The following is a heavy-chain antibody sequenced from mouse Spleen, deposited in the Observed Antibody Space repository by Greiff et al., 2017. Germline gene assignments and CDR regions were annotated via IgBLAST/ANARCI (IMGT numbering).Heavy chain of an antibody. J-gene: IGHJ2*01. CDR1: GYTFTSYT. D-gene: IGHD1-2*01. CDR3: ARSLRLPLDY. CDR2: INPSSGYT. Sequence: VQLQQSGAELARPGASVKMSCKASGYTFTSYTMHWVKQRPGQGLEWIGYINPSSGYTKYNQKFKDKATLTADKSSSTAYMQLSSLTSEDSAVYYCARSLRLPLDYWGQGTTLTVSS. V-gene: IGHV1-4*01.